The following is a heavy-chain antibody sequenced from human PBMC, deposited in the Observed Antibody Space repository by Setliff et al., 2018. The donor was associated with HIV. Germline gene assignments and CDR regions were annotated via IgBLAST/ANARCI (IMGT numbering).Heavy chain of an antibody. CDR3: AKEHGNYDTSADYSPDAFDI. V-gene: IGHV4-38-2*02. J-gene: IGHJ3*02. CDR1: GYSISNGYY. D-gene: IGHD3-22*01. CDR2: IYHSGST. Sequence: PSETLSLTCTVSGYSISNGYYWAWIRQTPGKGPEWIGSIYHSGSTYYNPSLKSRVAISVATSKEQFSLKLTSVTAADTAVYYCAKEHGNYDTSADYSPDAFDIWGQGTMVT.